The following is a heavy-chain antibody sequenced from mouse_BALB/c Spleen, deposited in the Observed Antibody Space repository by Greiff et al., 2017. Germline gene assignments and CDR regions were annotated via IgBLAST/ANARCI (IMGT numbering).Heavy chain of an antibody. V-gene: IGHV3-2*02. Sequence: EVMLVESGPGLVKPSQSLSLTCTVTGYSITSDYAWNWIRQFPGNKLEWMGYISYSGSTSYNPSLKSRISITRDTSKNQFFLQLNSVTTEDTATYYCARRNYGSSYLYAMDYWGQGTSVTVSS. D-gene: IGHD1-1*01. CDR2: ISYSGST. J-gene: IGHJ4*01. CDR3: ARRNYGSSYLYAMDY. CDR1: GYSITSDYA.